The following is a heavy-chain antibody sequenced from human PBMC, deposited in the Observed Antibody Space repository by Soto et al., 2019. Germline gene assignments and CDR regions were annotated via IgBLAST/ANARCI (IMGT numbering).Heavy chain of an antibody. V-gene: IGHV4-4*02. CDR2: IFHTGAT. D-gene: IGHD6-25*01. Sequence: QVQLQESGPGLVKPSETLSLTCTVSSDSIAGENWWSWVRQPPGMGLEWIGEIFHTGATNYTPSLKGRVTMEVDKSKNQFSLKLISATAADTAVYYCARVFSSGSGWMYYFDFWGQGTLVSVSS. CDR1: SDSIAGENW. CDR3: ARVFSSGSGWMYYFDF. J-gene: IGHJ4*02.